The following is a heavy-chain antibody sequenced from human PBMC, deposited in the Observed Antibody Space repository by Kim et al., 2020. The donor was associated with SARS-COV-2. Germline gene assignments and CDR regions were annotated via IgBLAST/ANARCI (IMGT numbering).Heavy chain of an antibody. CDR2: ISSNGGST. J-gene: IGHJ6*02. V-gene: IGHV3-64D*06. CDR3: VYGDTEGYYYYGMDV. D-gene: IGHD4-17*01. Sequence: GGSLRLSCSASGFTFSSYAMHWVRQAPGKGLEYVSAISSNGGSTYYADSLRGRFTISRDHSKNTLYLQMSSLRAEDTAVYYFVYGDTEGYYYYGMDVWGQGTTVTVPS. CDR1: GFTFSSYA.